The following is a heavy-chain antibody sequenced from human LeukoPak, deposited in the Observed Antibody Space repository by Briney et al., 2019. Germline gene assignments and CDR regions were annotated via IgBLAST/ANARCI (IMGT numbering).Heavy chain of an antibody. D-gene: IGHD1-26*01. CDR1: GGSISSSRYY. V-gene: IGHV4-39*01. CDR3: ARHLGREYSGSYYFDY. J-gene: IGHJ4*02. Sequence: SETLSLTCTVSGGSISSSRYYWGWIRQPPGKGLEWIGSIYYSGSTYYNPSLKSRVTISVDTSKNQFSLKLSSVTAADTAVYYCARHLGREYSGSYYFDYWGQGTLVTVSS. CDR2: IYYSGST.